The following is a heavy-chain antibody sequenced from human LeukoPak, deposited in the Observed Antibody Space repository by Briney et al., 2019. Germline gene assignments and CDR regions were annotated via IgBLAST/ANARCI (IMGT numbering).Heavy chain of an antibody. CDR1: GFTFSSYW. V-gene: IGHV3-23*01. CDR3: AKSRYYYDSSGYYYFDY. Sequence: GGSLRLSCAASGFTFSSYWMSWVRQAPGKGLEWVSAISGSGGSTYYADSVKGRFTISRDNSKNTLYLQMNSLRAEDTAVYYCAKSRYYYDSSGYYYFDYWGQGTLVTVSS. CDR2: ISGSGGST. J-gene: IGHJ4*02. D-gene: IGHD3-22*01.